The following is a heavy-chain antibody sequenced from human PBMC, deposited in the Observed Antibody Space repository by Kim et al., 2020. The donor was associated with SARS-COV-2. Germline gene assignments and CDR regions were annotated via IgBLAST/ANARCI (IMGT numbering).Heavy chain of an antibody. CDR3: ARGTWLEA. Sequence: SETLSLTCTVSGGSISGHYWTWIRQPPGKGLEWIGYVSHSGRTDYNPSLESRVTISLDTSKNQFSLEMKSVTAADTAVYYCARGTWLEAWGQGALVTVSS. D-gene: IGHD3-10*01. J-gene: IGHJ4*02. CDR2: VSHSGRT. V-gene: IGHV4-59*11. CDR1: GGSISGHY.